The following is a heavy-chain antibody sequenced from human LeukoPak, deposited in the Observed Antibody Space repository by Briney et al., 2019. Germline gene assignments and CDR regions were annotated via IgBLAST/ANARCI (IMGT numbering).Heavy chain of an antibody. CDR2: IFSDGRT. V-gene: IGHV3-66*01. CDR1: GFTFSSYA. Sequence: GGSLRLSCAASGFTFSSYAMSWVRQAPGKGLEWLSVIFSDGRTYYTDSVKGRFSMSRDDSENTVYLQMNYLRADDTALYYCARGGSMIRGANAFDIWGHGTMVTVSS. CDR3: ARGGSMIRGANAFDI. J-gene: IGHJ3*02. D-gene: IGHD3-22*01.